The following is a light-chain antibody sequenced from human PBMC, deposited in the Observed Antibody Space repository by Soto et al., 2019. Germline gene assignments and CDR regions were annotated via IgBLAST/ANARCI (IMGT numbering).Light chain of an antibody. Sequence: DIQMTQSPSSLSASVGDRVTITCRASQSIMNSLNWYQQIPGKAPNLLIYAASRLHSGVPSRFSGSGSGTDFTLTISSLQPEDFATYYCQQSYSNPFTFGPGTQVEIK. V-gene: IGKV1-39*01. CDR1: QSIMNS. CDR2: AAS. CDR3: QQSYSNPFT. J-gene: IGKJ3*01.